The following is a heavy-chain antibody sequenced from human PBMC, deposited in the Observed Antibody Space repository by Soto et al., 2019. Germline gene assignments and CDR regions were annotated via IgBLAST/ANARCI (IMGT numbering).Heavy chain of an antibody. J-gene: IGHJ5*02. CDR2: LNPDSGST. D-gene: IGHD3-3*01. V-gene: IGHV1-8*02. Sequence: QVQLVQSGAEIKKPGASVKVSCKASGYTFTDYDLYWVRQAPGQGLEWMGRLNPDSGSTVNGQKFRTRVSMTMNTSINTAYLELDSLRSEDTAVYYCARAQVGDSWNGYYKGWLDPWGQGTLVTVSP. CDR3: ARAQVGDSWNGYYKGWLDP. CDR1: GYTFTDYD.